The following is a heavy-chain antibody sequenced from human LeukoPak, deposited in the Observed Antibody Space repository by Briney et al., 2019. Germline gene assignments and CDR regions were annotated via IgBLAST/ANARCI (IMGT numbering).Heavy chain of an antibody. V-gene: IGHV3-23*01. CDR2: IRGSGGST. Sequence: GGSLRLSCAASGFTFSSYAMSWVRQAPAKGLECVSAIRGSGGSTYYADSVKGRFTISRDNSKNTLYLQMNSLRAEDTAVYYCAKGCSTSCYRDDYWGQGTLVTVSS. J-gene: IGHJ4*02. CDR1: GFTFSSYA. D-gene: IGHD2-2*01. CDR3: AKGCSTSCYRDDY.